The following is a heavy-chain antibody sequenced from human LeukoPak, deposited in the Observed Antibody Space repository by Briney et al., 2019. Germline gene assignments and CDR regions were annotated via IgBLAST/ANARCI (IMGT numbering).Heavy chain of an antibody. CDR2: IKSKTDGGTT. Sequence: PGGSLRLSCAASGFTFSNAWMSWVRQAPGKGLEWVGRIKSKTDGGTTDYAAPVKGRFTISRDNSKNTLYVQMNSLRGEDTAVYYCARDGSQWLLYYYMDVWGKGTTVTVSS. D-gene: IGHD3-22*01. V-gene: IGHV3-15*01. CDR3: ARDGSQWLLYYYMDV. CDR1: GFTFSNAW. J-gene: IGHJ6*03.